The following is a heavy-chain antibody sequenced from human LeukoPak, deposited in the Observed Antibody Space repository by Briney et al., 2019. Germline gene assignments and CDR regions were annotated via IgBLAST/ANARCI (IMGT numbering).Heavy chain of an antibody. V-gene: IGHV5-51*01. J-gene: IGHJ5*02. CDR2: IYPGDSDT. CDR1: GYSFTSYW. D-gene: IGHD2-15*01. Sequence: GASLKTSCKGSGYSFTSYWIGWVRPLPGKGLEWLGIIYPGDSDTKYSPSFQGQVTISADKSISTAYLQWSCLKASDTAMYYCARLVVEGYCSGGSCYPNWFDPWGQGTLVTVSS. CDR3: ARLVVEGYCSGGSCYPNWFDP.